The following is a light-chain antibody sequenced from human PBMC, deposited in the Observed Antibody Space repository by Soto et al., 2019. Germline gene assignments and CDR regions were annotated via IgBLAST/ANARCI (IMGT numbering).Light chain of an antibody. CDR1: SSHIGAGYD. CDR2: DIN. Sequence: QSALTQPPSVSGAPGQRVTISCTGSSSHIGAGYDVHWYQQLPGTAPKLLIYDINNRPSGVPDRFSGSKSGTSASLAITGLHAEDEADYYCQSYDSSLSAYVVFGGGTKLTVL. J-gene: IGLJ2*01. CDR3: QSYDSSLSAYVV. V-gene: IGLV1-40*01.